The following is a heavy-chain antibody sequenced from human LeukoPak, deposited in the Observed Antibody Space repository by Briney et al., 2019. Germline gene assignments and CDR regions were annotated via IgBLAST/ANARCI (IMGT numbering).Heavy chain of an antibody. CDR1: GFTFSSYS. J-gene: IGHJ4*02. V-gene: IGHV3-23*01. CDR3: AKAPLSARGLFDY. Sequence: GGSLRLSCAASGFTFSSYSMSWVRQAPGKGLEWVSSISASGGTTYYADSVKGRFSISRDNSENTLYLQISSLGAEDTAIYYCAKAPLSARGLFDYWGQGTLVTVSS. CDR2: ISASGGTT.